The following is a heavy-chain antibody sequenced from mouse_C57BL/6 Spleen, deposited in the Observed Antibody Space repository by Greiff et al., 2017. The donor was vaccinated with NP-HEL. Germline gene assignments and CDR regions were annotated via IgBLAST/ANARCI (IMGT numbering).Heavy chain of an antibody. CDR2: IYPGGGYT. V-gene: IGHV1-63*01. J-gene: IGHJ4*01. Sequence: VQLQQSGAELVRPGTSVKMSCKASGYTFTNYWIGWAKQRPGHGLEWIGDIYPGGGYTNYNEKFKGKATLTADISSSTAYMQFSSLTSEDSAIYYCARSDYDEEGYAMDYWGQGTSVTVSS. CDR3: ARSDYDEEGYAMDY. CDR1: GYTFTNYW. D-gene: IGHD2-4*01.